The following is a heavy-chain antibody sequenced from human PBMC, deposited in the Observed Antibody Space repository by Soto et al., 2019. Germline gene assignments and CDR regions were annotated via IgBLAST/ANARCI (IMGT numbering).Heavy chain of an antibody. J-gene: IGHJ6*03. Sequence: SETLSLTCTVSGASVRDQYWAWVRQPPGKRLEFIGYIFSVVRTKYNPSLESRVTISVDTSKNQFSLRLTSVAATDTAVYYCARTLDYGHMDVWGKGTTVTVSS. D-gene: IGHD3-16*01. CDR3: ARTLDYGHMDV. CDR1: GASVRDQY. CDR2: IFSVVRT. V-gene: IGHV4-59*02.